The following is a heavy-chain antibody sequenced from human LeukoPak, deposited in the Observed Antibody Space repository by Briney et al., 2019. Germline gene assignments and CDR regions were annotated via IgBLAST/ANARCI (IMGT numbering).Heavy chain of an antibody. J-gene: IGHJ4*02. CDR2: IYTSGST. CDR3: AKEVAAAAGRYFDF. CDR1: GDSINSNF. D-gene: IGHD6-13*01. Sequence: SETLSLTCTVSGDSINSNFWSWIRQPAGKGLEWIGRIYTSGSTNYSPSLKSRVSMSVDTSKNQFSLNLTSLTAADTAAYYCAKEVAAAAGRYFDFWGQGTLVTVSS. V-gene: IGHV4-4*07.